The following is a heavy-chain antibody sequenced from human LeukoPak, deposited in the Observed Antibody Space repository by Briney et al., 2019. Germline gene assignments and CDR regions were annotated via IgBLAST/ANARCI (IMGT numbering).Heavy chain of an antibody. CDR3: ARGPYSSGAPVGGLPLYYYYGMDV. CDR2: IYYSGST. Sequence: PSETLSLTCTVSGGSISSSSYYWGWIRQPPGKGLEWIGSIYYSGSTYYNPSLKSRVTISVDTSKNRFSLKLSSVTAADTAVYYCARGPYSSGAPVGGLPLYYYYGMDVWGQGTTVTVSS. D-gene: IGHD6-19*01. J-gene: IGHJ6*02. CDR1: GGSISSSSYY. V-gene: IGHV4-39*01.